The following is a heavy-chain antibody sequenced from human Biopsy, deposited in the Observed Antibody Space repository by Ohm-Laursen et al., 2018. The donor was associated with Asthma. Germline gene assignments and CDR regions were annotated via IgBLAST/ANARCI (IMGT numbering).Heavy chain of an antibody. V-gene: IGHV3-48*04. Sequence: GSLRLSCAASGFSFSNFAIHWVRQAPGKGLEWISYINGKSNSIEYADSVKGRFTISRDNAKNTLYLQMNSLRVEDTAVYYCARDGVVPDAMYYHYYYGLDVWGQGTTVTVSS. D-gene: IGHD2-2*01. J-gene: IGHJ6*02. CDR2: INGKSNSI. CDR3: ARDGVVPDAMYYHYYYGLDV. CDR1: GFSFSNFA.